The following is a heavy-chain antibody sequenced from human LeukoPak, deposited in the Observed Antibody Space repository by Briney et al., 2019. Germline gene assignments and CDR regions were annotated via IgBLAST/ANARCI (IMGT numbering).Heavy chain of an antibody. V-gene: IGHV3-9*01. CDR1: GFTFDDYA. D-gene: IGHD1-26*01. J-gene: IGHJ4*02. CDR3: AKDRSVVGATWVDY. CDR2: ISWNSDSI. Sequence: GRSLRLSCAASGFTFDDYAMHWVRQAPGKGLEWVSGISWNSDSIGYADSVKGRFTISRDNAKNSLYLQMNSLRAEDTALYYCAKDRSVVGATWVDYWGQGTLVTVSS.